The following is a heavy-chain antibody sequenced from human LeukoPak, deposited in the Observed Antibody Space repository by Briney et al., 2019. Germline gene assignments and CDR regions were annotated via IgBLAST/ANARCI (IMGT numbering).Heavy chain of an antibody. CDR1: GGTFSSYA. CDR3: ARGMGVLVPAATWFDP. D-gene: IGHD2-2*01. CDR2: IIPIFGTA. V-gene: IGHV1-69*05. Sequence: SVKVSCKVSGGTFSSYAISWVRQAPGQRLEWMGGIIPIFGTANYAQKFQGRVTMTRDTSISTAYMDLSRLRSDDTAVYYCARGMGVLVPAATWFDPWGQGTLVTVSS. J-gene: IGHJ5*02.